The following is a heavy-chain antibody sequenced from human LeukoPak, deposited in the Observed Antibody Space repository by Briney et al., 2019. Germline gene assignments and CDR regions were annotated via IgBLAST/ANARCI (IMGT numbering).Heavy chain of an antibody. CDR3: AKDAANLLYYFDH. CDR2: RWDDGSDI. CDR1: VYPFRIHG. Sequence: GGSLRLWCGAWVYPFRIHGMHWVRQAQSKGLEWVASRWDDGSDIYSADSVRGRFTISRDNSRTTLFLPMNSLRPEDTAVYYCAKDAANLLYYFDHWGQGALVTVSS. D-gene: IGHD2-15*01. J-gene: IGHJ4*02. V-gene: IGHV3-30*02.